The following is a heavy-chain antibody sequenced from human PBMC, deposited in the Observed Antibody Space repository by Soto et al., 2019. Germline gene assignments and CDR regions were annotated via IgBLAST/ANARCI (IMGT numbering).Heavy chain of an antibody. V-gene: IGHV3-21*01. CDR1: GFTFSSYS. CDR3: ARGESIFGVVISSDV. D-gene: IGHD3-3*01. CDR2: ISSSSSYI. Sequence: GGSLRLSCTASGFTFSSYSMNWVRQAPGKGLEWVSSISSSSSYIYYADSVKGRFTISRDNAKNSLYLQMNSLRAEDTAVYYCARGESIFGVVISSDVWGKGTTVTVSS. J-gene: IGHJ6*04.